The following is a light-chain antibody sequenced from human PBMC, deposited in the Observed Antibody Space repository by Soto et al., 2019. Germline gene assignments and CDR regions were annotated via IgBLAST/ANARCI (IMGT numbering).Light chain of an antibody. CDR3: HSRA. CDR2: DAS. J-gene: IGKJ5*01. CDR1: QTMSRW. V-gene: IGKV1-5*01. Sequence: IQLTQTPSTLSASVGAEVTITCRASQTMSRWLAWYQQKPGRAPKLLIYDASTLESGVPSRFSGSGSETEFTLTISRLQPDDFATYFCHSRAFGQGTRLEIK.